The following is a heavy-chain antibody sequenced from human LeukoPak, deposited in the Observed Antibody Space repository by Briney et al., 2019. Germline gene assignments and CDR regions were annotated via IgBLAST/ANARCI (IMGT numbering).Heavy chain of an antibody. CDR1: GFTFSNAW. J-gene: IGHJ4*02. D-gene: IGHD2-15*01. CDR3: TTDPTPSAEKHEGY. Sequence: GGSLRLSRAASGFTFSNAWMSWVRQAPGKGLEWVGCIKSKTDGGTTDYAAPVKGRFTISRDDSKNTLYLQMNSLKTEDTAVYYCTTDPTPSAEKHEGYWGQGTLVSVSS. CDR2: IKSKTDGGTT. V-gene: IGHV3-15*01.